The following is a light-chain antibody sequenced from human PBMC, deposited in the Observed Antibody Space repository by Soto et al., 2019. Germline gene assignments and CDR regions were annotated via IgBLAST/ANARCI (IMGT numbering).Light chain of an antibody. CDR1: QSVSSSY. J-gene: IGKJ5*01. V-gene: IGKV3-20*01. CDR2: GAS. Sequence: DMVLTQSPGTLSLSPGERATLSCRASQSVSSSYLAWYQQKPGQAPRLLIYGASSRATGIPDRFSGSGSGTDFTLTISRLEPEDFAVYYCQQYGSSPPVTFGQGTRLEIK. CDR3: QQYGSSPPVT.